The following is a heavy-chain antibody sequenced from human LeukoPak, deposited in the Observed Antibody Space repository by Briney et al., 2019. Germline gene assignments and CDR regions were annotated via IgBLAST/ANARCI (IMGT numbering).Heavy chain of an antibody. CDR3: ARTDYIWGSYLGY. Sequence: ASVKVSCKASGYTFTGYYMHWVRQAPGQGLVWMGWINPNSGGTNYAQKFQGRVTMTRDTSISTAYMELSKLRSDDTAVYYCARTDYIWGSYLGYWGQGTLVTVSS. CDR2: INPNSGGT. CDR1: GYTFTGYY. V-gene: IGHV1-2*02. J-gene: IGHJ4*02. D-gene: IGHD3-16*01.